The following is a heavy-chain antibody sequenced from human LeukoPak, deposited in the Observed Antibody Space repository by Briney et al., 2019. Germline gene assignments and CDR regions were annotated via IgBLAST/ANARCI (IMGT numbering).Heavy chain of an antibody. J-gene: IGHJ6*03. D-gene: IGHD2-21*01. Sequence: SETLSLTCAVYGGSFSGYYWSWIRQLPGKGLEWIGYIYYSGITNYNPSLKSRLTISVDTSKNHFSLKLSSVTAADTAVYYCARYSPNYHYYYMDVWGRGTTVTVSS. CDR1: GGSFSGYY. CDR2: IYYSGIT. V-gene: IGHV4-59*01. CDR3: ARYSPNYHYYYMDV.